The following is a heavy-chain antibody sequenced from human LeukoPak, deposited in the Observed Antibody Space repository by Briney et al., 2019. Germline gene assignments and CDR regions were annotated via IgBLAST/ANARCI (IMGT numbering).Heavy chain of an antibody. Sequence: SGGSLRLSCAASGFTFSSYGMHWVRQAPGKGLEWVAFIRYDGSNKYYADSVKGRFTISRDNSKNTLYLQMNSLRAEDTAVYYCAKGGRDGYNLYFDYWGQGTLVTVSS. CDR1: GFTFSSYG. V-gene: IGHV3-30*02. J-gene: IGHJ4*02. CDR2: IRYDGSNK. D-gene: IGHD5-24*01. CDR3: AKGGRDGYNLYFDY.